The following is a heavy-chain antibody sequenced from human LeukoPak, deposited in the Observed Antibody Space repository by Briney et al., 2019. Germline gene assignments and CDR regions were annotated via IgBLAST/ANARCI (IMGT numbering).Heavy chain of an antibody. CDR1: GYTFTAHF. J-gene: IGHJ4*02. CDR3: ARSLPRGYSYGVDY. D-gene: IGHD5-18*01. Sequence: ASVQVSCKASGYTFTAHFIHWVRQAPGQGLEWMGWINPNSGGTNYAQKFQGRVTMTRDTSISTAYMELSRLRSDDTAVYYCARSLPRGYSYGVDYWGQGTLVTVSS. CDR2: INPNSGGT. V-gene: IGHV1-2*02.